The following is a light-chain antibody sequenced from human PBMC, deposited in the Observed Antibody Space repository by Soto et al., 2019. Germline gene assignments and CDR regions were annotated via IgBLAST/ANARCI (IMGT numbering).Light chain of an antibody. CDR3: QQYNNWPPIT. J-gene: IGKJ5*01. CDR2: ATS. V-gene: IGKV1-39*01. CDR1: QSISNY. Sequence: DIQMTQSPSSLSASVGDRVTITCRASQSISNYLNWYQQKPGKAPKLLIYATSSLQSGVPSTFSGSGSGTEFTLTISSLQSEDFAVYYCQQYNNWPPITFGQGTRLEIK.